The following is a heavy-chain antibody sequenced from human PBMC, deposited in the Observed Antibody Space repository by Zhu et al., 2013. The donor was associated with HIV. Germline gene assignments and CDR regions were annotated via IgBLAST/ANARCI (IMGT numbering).Heavy chain of an antibody. CDR1: GYTFTGYY. V-gene: IGHV1-2*02. Sequence: PGASVKVSCKASGYTFTGYYMHWVRQAPGQGLEWMGWINPNSGGTNYAQKFQGRVTMTRDTSISTAYMELSRLRSDDTAVYYCEALPRGIAAAGTDAFDIWGQGTMVTVSS. CDR3: EALPRGIAAAGTDAFDI. J-gene: IGHJ3*02. CDR2: INPNSGGT. D-gene: IGHD6-13*01.